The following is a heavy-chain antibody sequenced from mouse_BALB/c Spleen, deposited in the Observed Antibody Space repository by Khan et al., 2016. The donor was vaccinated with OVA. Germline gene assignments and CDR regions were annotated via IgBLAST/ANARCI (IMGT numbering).Heavy chain of an antibody. J-gene: IGHJ3*01. CDR3: ARGNYYGSTSWFGY. CDR1: GYTFSSYW. D-gene: IGHD1-1*01. Sequence: QVRLQQSGAELMKPGASVKISCKATGYTFSSYWIEWVKQRPGHGLEWIGEILPGSNSTNYNERFKGKATITADTSSNTAYMQLSSLTSKDSAIYYCARGNYYGSTSWFGYWGQGTLVTVSA. CDR2: ILPGSNST. V-gene: IGHV1-9*01.